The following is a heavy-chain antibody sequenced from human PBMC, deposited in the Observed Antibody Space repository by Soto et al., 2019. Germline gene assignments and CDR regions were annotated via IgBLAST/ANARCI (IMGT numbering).Heavy chain of an antibody. CDR3: ALYCSGGSCYSSYYYYGMDV. V-gene: IGHV3-48*03. CDR1: GFTFSSYE. Sequence: WGSLRLSCAASGFTFSSYEMNWVRQAPGKGLEWVSYISSSGSTIYYADSVKGRFTISRDNAKNSLYLQMNSLRAEDTAVYYCALYCSGGSCYSSYYYYGMDVWGQGTTVTVSS. D-gene: IGHD2-15*01. CDR2: ISSSGSTI. J-gene: IGHJ6*02.